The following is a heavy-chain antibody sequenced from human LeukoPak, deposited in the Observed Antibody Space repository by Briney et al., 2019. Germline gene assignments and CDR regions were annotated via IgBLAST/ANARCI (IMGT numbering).Heavy chain of an antibody. J-gene: IGHJ4*02. Sequence: GGSLRLSCAASRFTFSSYAMSWVRQAPGKGLEGVSPISGSGGSPYYADSLKGRFTIPIDHSKNTLYLQMNSLRAEDTAVYYCAKIRRLITMVRGDFDYWGQGPLVTVSS. V-gene: IGHV3-23*01. CDR2: ISGSGGSP. D-gene: IGHD3-10*01. CDR1: RFTFSSYA. CDR3: AKIRRLITMVRGDFDY.